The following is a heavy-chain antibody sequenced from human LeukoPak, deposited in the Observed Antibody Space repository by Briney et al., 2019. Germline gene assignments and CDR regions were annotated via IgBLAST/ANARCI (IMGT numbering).Heavy chain of an antibody. V-gene: IGHV3-23*01. J-gene: IGHJ1*01. D-gene: IGHD2-2*01. CDR3: AKGSCSSSSCYVMYFLH. Sequence: PGGSLRLSCAASGFTFSSYVMSWVRQAPGKGLEWVPAISGSGGSTYYADSVKGRFTISRDNSKNTLYLQMNSLRAEDTAVYYCAKGSCSSSSCYVMYFLHWGQGTLVTVSS. CDR2: ISGSGGST. CDR1: GFTFSSYV.